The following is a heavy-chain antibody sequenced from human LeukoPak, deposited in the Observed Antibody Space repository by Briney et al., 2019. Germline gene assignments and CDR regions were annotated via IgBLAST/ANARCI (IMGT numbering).Heavy chain of an antibody. V-gene: IGHV3-23*01. J-gene: IGHJ4*02. CDR2: ISGSGGST. Sequence: GGSLRLSCADSGFTFSSYAMSWVRQAPGKGLEWVSAISGSGGSTYYADSVKGRFTISRDNSKNTLYLQMNSLRAEDTAVYYCAIIPYSSPFDYWGQGTLVTVSS. D-gene: IGHD6-19*01. CDR1: GFTFSSYA. CDR3: AIIPYSSPFDY.